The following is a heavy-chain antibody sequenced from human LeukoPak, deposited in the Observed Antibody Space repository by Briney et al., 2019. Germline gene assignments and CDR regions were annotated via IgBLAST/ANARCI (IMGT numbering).Heavy chain of an antibody. J-gene: IGHJ4*02. D-gene: IGHD3-16*01. CDR2: INHSGST. CDR1: GGSFSGYY. CDR3: ARHHGHLGELYYY. V-gene: IGHV4-34*01. Sequence: SETLSLTCAVYGGSFSGYYWSWIRQPPGKGLEWIGEINHSGSTNYNPSLKSRVTISVDTSKNQFSLKLSSVTAADTAVYYCARHHGHLGELYYYWGQGTLVTVSS.